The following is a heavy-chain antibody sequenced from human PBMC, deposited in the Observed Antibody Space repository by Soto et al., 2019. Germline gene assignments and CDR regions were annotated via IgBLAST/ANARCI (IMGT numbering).Heavy chain of an antibody. CDR2: ISNDVATQ. CDR3: ATKARVTVYLYYGMDV. J-gene: IGHJ6*02. V-gene: IGHV3-30*05. D-gene: IGHD2-21*02. CDR1: GLSFNTSA. Sequence: AESLTLSXEVYGLSFNTSAIHWVRQPPDKLLEWLAVISNDVATQYYRDTVKERLTIARAHYKNTMWRYIARLRTAGTAMNYCATKARVTVYLYYGMDVWGLGTTVTVS.